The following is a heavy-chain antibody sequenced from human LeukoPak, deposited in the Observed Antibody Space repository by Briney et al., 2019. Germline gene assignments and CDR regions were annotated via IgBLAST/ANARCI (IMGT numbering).Heavy chain of an antibody. J-gene: IGHJ4*02. CDR1: GGSFSGYY. Sequence: PSETLSLTCAVYGGSFSGYYWSWIRQPPGKGLEWIGEINHSGSTNYNPSLKSRVTISVDTSKNQFSLKLSSVTAADTAVYYCARDPRATAGGPGGYWGQGTLVTVSS. D-gene: IGHD2-15*01. V-gene: IGHV4-34*01. CDR2: INHSGST. CDR3: ARDPRATAGGPGGY.